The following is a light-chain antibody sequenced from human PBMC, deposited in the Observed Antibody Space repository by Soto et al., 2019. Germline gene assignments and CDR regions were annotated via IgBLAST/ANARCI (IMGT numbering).Light chain of an antibody. CDR1: NSNIGSNP. CDR2: RNN. Sequence: QSVLTKPPSASGTPGQRVTFSCSGSNSNIGSNPVNWYQQLPGTAPRLLIYRNNQRPSWVPDRFSASKSGTSASLAISWLLAEDEADYFCSTWDDSLAGIVIFGGGTKLTVL. J-gene: IGLJ2*01. V-gene: IGLV1-44*01. CDR3: STWDDSLAGIVI.